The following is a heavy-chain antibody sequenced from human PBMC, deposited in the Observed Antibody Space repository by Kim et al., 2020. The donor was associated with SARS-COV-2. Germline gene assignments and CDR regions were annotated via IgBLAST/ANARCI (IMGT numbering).Heavy chain of an antibody. Sequence: GGSLRLSCAASGFTFSSYWISWVRQAPGKGLEWVANIKQDGSEKYYVDSVKGRFTISRDNAKNSLYLQMNSLRAEDTAVYYCARSGYNYGVDDWGQGTL. CDR1: GFTFSSYW. J-gene: IGHJ4*02. D-gene: IGHD5-18*01. CDR2: IKQDGSEK. CDR3: ARSGYNYGVDD. V-gene: IGHV3-7*01.